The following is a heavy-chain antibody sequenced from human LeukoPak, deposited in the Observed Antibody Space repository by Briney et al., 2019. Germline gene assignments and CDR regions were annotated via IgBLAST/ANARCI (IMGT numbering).Heavy chain of an antibody. Sequence: GASVKVSCKASGYTFNGHYMHWVRQAPGQGLEWMGWINPNSGGTNYAQKFQGRVTMTRDTSISTAYMELSRLRSDDTAVYYCARDRQLELRSDYFDYWGQGTLVTVSS. CDR3: ARDRQLELRSDYFDY. V-gene: IGHV1-2*02. CDR2: INPNSGGT. CDR1: GYTFNGHY. D-gene: IGHD1-7*01. J-gene: IGHJ4*02.